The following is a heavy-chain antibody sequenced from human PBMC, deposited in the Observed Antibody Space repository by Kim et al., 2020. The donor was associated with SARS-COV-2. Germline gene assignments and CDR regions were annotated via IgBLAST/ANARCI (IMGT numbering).Heavy chain of an antibody. D-gene: IGHD6-19*01. CDR3: AKGPIEGHVSSGWWWTIDY. J-gene: IGHJ4*02. V-gene: IGHV3-9*01. CDR2: ISWNSGSI. Sequence: GGSLRLSCAASGFTFDDYAMHWVRQAPGKGLEWVSGISWNSGSIGYADSVKGRFTISRDNAKNSLYLQMNSLRAEDTALYYCAKGPIEGHVSSGWWWTIDYWGQGTLVTVSS. CDR1: GFTFDDYA.